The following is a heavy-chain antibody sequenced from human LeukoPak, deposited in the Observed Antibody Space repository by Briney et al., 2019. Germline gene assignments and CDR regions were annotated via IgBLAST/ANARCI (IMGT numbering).Heavy chain of an antibody. CDR2: IWYDGSNR. V-gene: IGHV3-33*01. D-gene: IGHD3-22*01. Sequence: GGSLRLSCAASGFTFSRYGMHWVRQAPGKGLEWVAVIWYDGSNRQYVDSVKGRFAISRDNSKNTLYLQMNSLRADDTAVYYCARDFGFSPSSGYSFDYWGQGTLVTVSS. CDR1: GFTFSRYG. J-gene: IGHJ4*02. CDR3: ARDFGFSPSSGYSFDY.